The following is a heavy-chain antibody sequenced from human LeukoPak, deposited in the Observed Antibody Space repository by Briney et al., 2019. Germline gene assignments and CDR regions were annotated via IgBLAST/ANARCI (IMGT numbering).Heavy chain of an antibody. CDR3: AREVSYGSGSYTLYYFDY. Sequence: ETLSLTCAVYGGSFSGYYWSWIRQPPGKGLEWIGEINHSGSTNYNPSLKSRVTISVDTSKNQFSLKLSSVTAADTAVYYCAREVSYGSGSYTLYYFDYWGQGTLVTVSS. CDR1: GGSFSGYY. J-gene: IGHJ4*02. V-gene: IGHV4-34*01. CDR2: INHSGST. D-gene: IGHD3-10*01.